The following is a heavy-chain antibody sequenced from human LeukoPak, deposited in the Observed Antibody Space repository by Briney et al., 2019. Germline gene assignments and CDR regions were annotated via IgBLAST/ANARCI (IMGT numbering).Heavy chain of an antibody. CDR1: GFTFSSYG. CDR2: IRYDRSNK. CDR3: AKAPVTSCRGAFCYPFDY. D-gene: IGHD2-15*01. V-gene: IGHV3-30*02. Sequence: GGSLRLSCAASGFTFSSYGMHWVRQAPGKGLEGVAFIRYDRSNKYYAASVRGRFTISRDTSRSTLYLQMNSLRAEDAAVYYCAKAPVTSCRGAFCYPFDYWGQGTLVTVSS. J-gene: IGHJ4*02.